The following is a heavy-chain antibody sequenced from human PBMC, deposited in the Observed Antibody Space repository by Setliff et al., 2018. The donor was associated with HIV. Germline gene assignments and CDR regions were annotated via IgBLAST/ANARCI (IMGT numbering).Heavy chain of an antibody. D-gene: IGHD6-19*01. CDR3: ARRTYRSPIGAFDI. V-gene: IGHV4-61*09. J-gene: IGHJ3*02. CDR1: GGSISSGSYY. CDR2: IYTSGST. Sequence: PSLTCTVSGGSISSGSYYWSWIRQPAGKGLEWIGHIYTSGSTNYNPSLKSRVTISVDTSKNQFSLKLSSVTAADTAVYYCARRTYRSPIGAFDIWGQGTMVTVS.